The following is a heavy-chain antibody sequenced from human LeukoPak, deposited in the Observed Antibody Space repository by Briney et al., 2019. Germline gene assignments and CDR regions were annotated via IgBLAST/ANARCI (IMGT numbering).Heavy chain of an antibody. Sequence: PSETLSLTCTVSGGSISSYYWSWIRQPPGKGLEWIGYIYYSESPNYNPSLKSRVTISLDTSKNQFSLKLSSVTAADTAVYYCARALVGATSHYYYYYMDVWGKGTTVTISS. CDR3: ARALVGATSHYYYYYMDV. CDR1: GGSISSYY. CDR2: IYYSESP. J-gene: IGHJ6*03. V-gene: IGHV4-59*12. D-gene: IGHD1-26*01.